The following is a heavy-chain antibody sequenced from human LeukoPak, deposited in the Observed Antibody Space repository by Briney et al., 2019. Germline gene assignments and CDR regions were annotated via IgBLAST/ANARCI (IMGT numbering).Heavy chain of an antibody. J-gene: IGHJ4*02. V-gene: IGHV3-48*03. D-gene: IGHD3-22*01. CDR1: GFTFSNYE. CDR2: ISSSGSTI. Sequence: GGSLRLSCAVSGFTFSNYEMNWVRQAPGKGLEWVSYISSSGSTIYYADSVKGRFTISRDNAKNSLYLQMNSLRAEDTAVYYCARDNYDSSSPYYFDYWGQGILVTVSS. CDR3: ARDNYDSSSPYYFDY.